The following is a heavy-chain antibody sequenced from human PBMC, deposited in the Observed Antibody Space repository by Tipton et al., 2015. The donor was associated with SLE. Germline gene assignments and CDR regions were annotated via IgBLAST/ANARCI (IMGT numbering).Heavy chain of an antibody. V-gene: IGHV4-34*01. CDR1: GGSFSGYY. J-gene: IGHJ5*02. CDR2: INHSGST. D-gene: IGHD2-15*01. Sequence: TLSLTCAVYGGSFSGYYWSWIRQPPGKGLEWIGEINHSGSTNYNPSLKSRVTISVDTSKNQFSLKLSSVTAADSAVYYCARNPTSSWSGGSCYTPLCDRGGGGTLVTVAS. CDR3: ARNPTSSWSGGSCYTPLCDR.